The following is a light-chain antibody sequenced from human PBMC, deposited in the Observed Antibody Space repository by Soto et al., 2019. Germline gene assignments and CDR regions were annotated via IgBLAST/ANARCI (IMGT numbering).Light chain of an antibody. V-gene: IGLV1-44*01. CDR1: TSNIGSNT. J-gene: IGLJ1*01. CDR3: AAWDDSLSGYV. Sequence: QAVLTRPPSASGTPGQGVTISCSGSTSNIGSNTVNWYQQLPGTAPKLLIYSNNQRPSGVPDRFSGSKSGTSASLAISGLQSEDEADYYCAAWDDSLSGYVFGTGTKVTVL. CDR2: SNN.